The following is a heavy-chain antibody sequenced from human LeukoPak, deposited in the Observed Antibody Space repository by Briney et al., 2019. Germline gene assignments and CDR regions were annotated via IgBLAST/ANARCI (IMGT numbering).Heavy chain of an antibody. V-gene: IGHV4-34*01. CDR1: GGSFSGYY. CDR3: ARGGVMGYDCSCYLHGLLYY. CDR2: INHSGST. J-gene: IGHJ4*01. D-gene: IGHD3-22*01. Sequence: SETLSLTCAVYGGSFSGYYWSWIRQPPGKGLEWIGEINHSGSTNYNPSLKSRVTISVDTSKNQFSLKLSSVTAADTAVYYCARGGVMGYDCSCYLHGLLYYRGQGNL.